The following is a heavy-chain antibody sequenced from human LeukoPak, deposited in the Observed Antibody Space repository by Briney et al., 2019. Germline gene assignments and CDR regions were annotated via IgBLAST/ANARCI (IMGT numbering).Heavy chain of an antibody. V-gene: IGHV3-48*03. J-gene: IGHJ4*02. CDR1: GFTFSSYE. D-gene: IGHD4-23*01. Sequence: GGSLRLSCAASGFTFSSYEMNWVRQAPGKGLERVSYISSSGSTIYYADSVKGRFTISRDNAKNSLFLQMNSLRGEDTAVYYCARAYAGTLFYWGQGTLVTVSS. CDR3: ARAYAGTLFY. CDR2: ISSSGSTI.